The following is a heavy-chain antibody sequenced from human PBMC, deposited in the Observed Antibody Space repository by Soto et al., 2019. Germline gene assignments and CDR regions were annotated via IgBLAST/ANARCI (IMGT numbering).Heavy chain of an antibody. D-gene: IGHD1-26*01. CDR3: AREYGGSRVFDY. Sequence: GASVKVSCKASGYTLSSYYMHWVRQAPGQGLEWMGIINTSGGSTTYAQKFQGRVTMTRDTSTSTVYMELSSLTSEDTAFYFCAREYGGSRVFDYWGQGTLVTVSS. J-gene: IGHJ4*02. CDR2: INTSGGST. V-gene: IGHV1-46*01. CDR1: GYTLSSYY.